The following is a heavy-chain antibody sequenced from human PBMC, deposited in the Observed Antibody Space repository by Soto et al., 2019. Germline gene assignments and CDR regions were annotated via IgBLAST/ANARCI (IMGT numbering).Heavy chain of an antibody. CDR1: GGTFSSYA. J-gene: IGHJ6*02. V-gene: IGHV1-69*01. Sequence: QVQLVQSGAEVKKPGSSVKVSCKASGGTFSSYAISWVRQAPEQGLEWMGGIIPIFGTANYAQKFQGRVTITADDSTSTAYMELSSLRSEDTAVYYCASDVSRSGSGSIRGSYYYYGMDVWGQGTTVTVSS. CDR2: IIPIFGTA. D-gene: IGHD3-10*01. CDR3: ASDVSRSGSGSIRGSYYYYGMDV.